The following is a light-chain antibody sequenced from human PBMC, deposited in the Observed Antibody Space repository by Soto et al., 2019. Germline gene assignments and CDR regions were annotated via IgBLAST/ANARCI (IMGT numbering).Light chain of an antibody. CDR2: AAS. V-gene: IGKV1-17*01. J-gene: IGKJ1*01. Sequence: DLQMTQSPSTLSASVGDRVTITCGASQSTSSYLAWYQQKPGKVPKRLIYAASSLQSGVPSRFSGSGYGTDFTLTISSLQPEDFATYYCLQHNSYPWTFGQGTKVDI. CDR3: LQHNSYPWT. CDR1: QSTSSY.